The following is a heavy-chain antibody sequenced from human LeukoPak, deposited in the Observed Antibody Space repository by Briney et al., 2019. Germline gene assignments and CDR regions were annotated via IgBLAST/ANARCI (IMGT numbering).Heavy chain of an antibody. V-gene: IGHV3-43*01. J-gene: IGHJ4*02. CDR3: ARSTRGDDSSGYSWDY. CDR2: ISWDGGST. CDR1: GLTFDAYT. D-gene: IGHD3-22*01. Sequence: PGRSPRLSCSASGLTFDAYTIQSVRHPPGKGLELVSPISWDGGSTYYADSVKGRFTISRDNSKNTLYLQMNSLRAEDTAVYYCARSTRGDDSSGYSWDYWGQGTLVTVSS.